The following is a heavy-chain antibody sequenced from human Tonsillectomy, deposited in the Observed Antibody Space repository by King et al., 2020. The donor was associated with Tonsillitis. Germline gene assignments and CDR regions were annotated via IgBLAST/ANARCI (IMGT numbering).Heavy chain of an antibody. V-gene: IGHV3-30*04. J-gene: IGHJ4*02. D-gene: IGHD6-6*01. Sequence: VQLVESGGGVVQPGRSLRLSCAASGFTFSSYAMHWVRQAPGKGLEWVAVISYDGSNKYYADSVKGRFTISRDNSKNTLYLQMNSLRAEDTAVYYCARDLRGDSSSRWGFDWGQGTLVTVSS. CDR2: ISYDGSNK. CDR1: GFTFSSYA. CDR3: ARDLRGDSSSRWGFD.